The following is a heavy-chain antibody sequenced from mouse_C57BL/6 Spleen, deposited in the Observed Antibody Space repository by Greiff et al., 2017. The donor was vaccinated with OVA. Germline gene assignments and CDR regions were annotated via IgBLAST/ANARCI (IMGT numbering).Heavy chain of an antibody. CDR1: GFTFSDYG. V-gene: IGHV5-17*01. CDR3: ARLYGNRFDY. D-gene: IGHD2-10*02. CDR2: ISSGSSTI. Sequence: DVMLVESGGGLVKPGGSLKLSCAASGFTFSDYGMHWVRQAPEKGLEWVAYISSGSSTIYYADTVKGRFTISRDNAKNTLFLQMTSLRSEDTAMYYCARLYGNRFDYWGQGTTLTVSS. J-gene: IGHJ2*01.